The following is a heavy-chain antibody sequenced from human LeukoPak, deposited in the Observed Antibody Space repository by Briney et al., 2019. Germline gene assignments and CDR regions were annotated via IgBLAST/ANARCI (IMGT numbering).Heavy chain of an antibody. CDR2: INHSGST. Sequence: PSETLSLTCTVSGGSISSSNYYWGWIRQPPGKGLEWIGEINHSGSTNYNPSLKSRVTISVDTSKNQFSLKLSSVTAADTAVYYCARGGLWFGDPFRYWGQGTLVTVSS. CDR3: ARGGLWFGDPFRY. D-gene: IGHD3-10*01. V-gene: IGHV4-39*07. CDR1: GGSISSSNYY. J-gene: IGHJ4*02.